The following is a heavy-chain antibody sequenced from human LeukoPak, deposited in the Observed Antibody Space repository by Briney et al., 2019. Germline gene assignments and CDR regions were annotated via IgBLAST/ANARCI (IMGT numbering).Heavy chain of an antibody. CDR2: ISAYNVNT. D-gene: IGHD2-2*01. J-gene: IGHJ4*02. V-gene: IGHV1-18*01. CDR1: GYTFTIYG. Sequence: ASVKVSCKASGYTFTIYGISWVRQAPGQGLEWRGWISAYNVNTNYAQNLQGRGTITTDTSTSTAYMELRSLRSEDTAVYYCARDNEYQLPHGDYWGQGTLVTVSS. CDR3: ARDNEYQLPHGDY.